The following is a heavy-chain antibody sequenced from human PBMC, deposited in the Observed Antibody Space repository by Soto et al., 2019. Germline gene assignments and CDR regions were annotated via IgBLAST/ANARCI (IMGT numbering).Heavy chain of an antibody. D-gene: IGHD3-22*01. J-gene: IGHJ4*02. V-gene: IGHV1-8*01. Sequence: QVQLVQSGAEVKKPGASVKVSCKASGYTFTSYDINWVRQATGQGLEWMGWMNPNSGNTGSAQKFQGRVTMTRNTSISTADMELSSLRSEDTAVYYWARGSYYYDSSGYYYIDYWGQGTLVTVSS. CDR3: ARGSYYYDSSGYYYIDY. CDR1: GYTFTSYD. CDR2: MNPNSGNT.